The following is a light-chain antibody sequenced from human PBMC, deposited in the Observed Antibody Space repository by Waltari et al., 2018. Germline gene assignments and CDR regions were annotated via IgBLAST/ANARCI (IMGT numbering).Light chain of an antibody. J-gene: IGLJ2*01. CDR2: GNR. Sequence: QSVLTQPLSVSGAPGQRVTLSFTWSIPNSAAGYGLHLYQQLPGTAPNVIIYGNRHRPSGVPDRFSGSQSGTSASLAITGLQADDEADYYCQSYDSSLSRVVFGGGTKLTVL. CDR3: QSYDSSLSRVV. CDR1: IPNSAAGYG. V-gene: IGLV1-40*01.